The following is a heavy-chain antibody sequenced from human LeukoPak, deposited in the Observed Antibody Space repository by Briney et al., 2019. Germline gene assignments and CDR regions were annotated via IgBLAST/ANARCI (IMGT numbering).Heavy chain of an antibody. Sequence: GGSLRLSCAASGFTFNNYAMHWVRQAPGKGLEGVTTIWYDGSNKYCGDSVKGRFTISRDNSKSTLYLQMNSLRAEDTAVYYCARDKGNHPYNWFDPWGQGTLVTVSS. CDR2: IWYDGSNK. J-gene: IGHJ5*02. D-gene: IGHD1-14*01. V-gene: IGHV3-33*01. CDR3: ARDKGNHPYNWFDP. CDR1: GFTFNNYA.